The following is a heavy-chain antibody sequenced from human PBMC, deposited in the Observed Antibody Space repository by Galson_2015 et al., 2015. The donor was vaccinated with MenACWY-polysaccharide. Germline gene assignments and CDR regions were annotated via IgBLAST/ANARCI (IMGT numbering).Heavy chain of an antibody. V-gene: IGHV1-8*01. CDR1: GYTFTSYD. CDR3: ARGIAPDGKAGAKVLNDY. CDR2: MNPNSGNT. J-gene: IGHJ4*02. D-gene: IGHD6-25*01. Sequence: SVKVSCKASGYTFTSYDINWVRQATGQGLEWMGWMNPNSGNTGYPQKFQGRVTMTRNTSISTAYMELSSLRSEDTAVYYCARGIAPDGKAGAKVLNDYWGQGTLVTVSS.